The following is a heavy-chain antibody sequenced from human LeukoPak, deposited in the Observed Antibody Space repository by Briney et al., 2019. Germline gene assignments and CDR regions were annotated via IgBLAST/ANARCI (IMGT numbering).Heavy chain of an antibody. CDR1: GFTFSSYE. CDR3: ARDGGYSGYDRQGFYYYYGMDV. V-gene: IGHV3-48*03. J-gene: IGHJ6*04. D-gene: IGHD5-12*01. Sequence: GGSLRLSCAASGFTFSSYEMNWVRQAPGKGLEWVSYISSSGSTIYYADSVKGRFTISRDNAKNSLYLQMNRLRAEDTAVYYCARDGGYSGYDRQGFYYYYGMDVWGKGTTVTVSS. CDR2: ISSSGSTI.